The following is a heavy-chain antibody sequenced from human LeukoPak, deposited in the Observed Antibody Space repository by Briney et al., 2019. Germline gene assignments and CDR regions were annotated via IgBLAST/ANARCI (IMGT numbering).Heavy chain of an antibody. CDR3: ARVGVEDIVVVPAAAPGVYYFDY. Sequence: ASVKVSCKASGYTFTSYGISWVRQAPGQGLEWMGWTSAYNGNTNYAQKLQGRVTMTTDTSTSTAYMELRSLRSDDTAVYYCARVGVEDIVVVPAAAPGVYYFDYWGQGTLVTVSS. CDR2: TSAYNGNT. D-gene: IGHD2-2*01. J-gene: IGHJ4*02. V-gene: IGHV1-18*01. CDR1: GYTFTSYG.